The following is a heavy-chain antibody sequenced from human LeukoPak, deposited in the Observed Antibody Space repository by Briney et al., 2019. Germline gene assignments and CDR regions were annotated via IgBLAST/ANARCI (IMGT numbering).Heavy chain of an antibody. V-gene: IGHV3-23*01. J-gene: IGHJ5*02. CDR2: ISGSGGST. D-gene: IGHD6-19*01. CDR1: GFTFSSYA. CDR3: AKAKIAVAGIGSWFDP. Sequence: PGGSLRLSCAASGFTFSSYAMSWVRQAPGKGLEWVSAISGSGGSTYYADSVKGRFTISRDNSKNTLYLQMNSLRAEDTAVYYCAKAKIAVAGIGSWFDPWGQGTLVTVSS.